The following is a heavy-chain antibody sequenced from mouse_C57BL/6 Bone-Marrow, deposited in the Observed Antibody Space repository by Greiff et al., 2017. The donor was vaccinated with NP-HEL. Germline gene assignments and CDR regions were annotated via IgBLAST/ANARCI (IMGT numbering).Heavy chain of an antibody. J-gene: IGHJ3*01. Sequence: EVMLVESGGDLVKPGGSLKLSCAASGFTFSSYGMSWVRQTPDKRLEWVATISSGGSYTYYPESVKGRFTISRDNAKNTLYLQMSSLKSEDTAMYYCADGGSSWRFAYWGQGTLVTVSA. CDR1: GFTFSSYG. CDR3: ADGGSSWRFAY. CDR2: ISSGGSYT. V-gene: IGHV5-6*02. D-gene: IGHD1-1*01.